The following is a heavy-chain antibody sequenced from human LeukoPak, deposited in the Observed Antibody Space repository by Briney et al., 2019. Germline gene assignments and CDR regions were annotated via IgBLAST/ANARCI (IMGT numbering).Heavy chain of an antibody. D-gene: IGHD4-23*01. J-gene: IGHJ4*02. Sequence: ASESLCLTRAFSGGSIRSYYWSWIRQPPGRGLEWVGYIYYRGNPNYNPSRKSRVTISVDTSKHQFSLKLSSVTAADTAVYYCARVVSDYGGSFADYWGQGTLVTVSS. CDR3: ARVVSDYGGSFADY. CDR1: GGSIRSYY. V-gene: IGHV4-59*01. CDR2: IYYRGNP.